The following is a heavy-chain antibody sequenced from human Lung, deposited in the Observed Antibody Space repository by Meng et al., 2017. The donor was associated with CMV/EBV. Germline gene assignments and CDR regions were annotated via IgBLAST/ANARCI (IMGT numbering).Heavy chain of an antibody. D-gene: IGHD2-21*01. V-gene: IGHV4-30-4*01. J-gene: IGHJ4*02. CDR1: GGSMSSGNYY. CDR3: ASFDHIPRRNYFDY. Sequence: QEAGRALVEPSQTLSLTCTVAGGSMSSGNYYWRWSRQPPGKGLEWIGYIHHSGSAYYNPSLKSRVSISVDTSKNQFSLNLNSMTAADTAVYYCASFDHIPRRNYFDYWGQGTLVTVSS. CDR2: IHHSGSA.